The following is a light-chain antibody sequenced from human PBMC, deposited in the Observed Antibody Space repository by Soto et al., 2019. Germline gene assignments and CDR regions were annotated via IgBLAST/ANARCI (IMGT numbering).Light chain of an antibody. V-gene: IGKV3-20*01. CDR3: QQCGSPPFT. CDR2: GVS. J-gene: IGKJ3*01. Sequence: ELVLTQSPVALSLSSGERATLSCRASQSVSSTLLTWYQQKPGQAPRLLIYGVSSRATGIPDRFSGSGSGTDFTLTISRLQREDFAVYYCQQCGSPPFTFGPGTKVDIK. CDR1: QSVSSTL.